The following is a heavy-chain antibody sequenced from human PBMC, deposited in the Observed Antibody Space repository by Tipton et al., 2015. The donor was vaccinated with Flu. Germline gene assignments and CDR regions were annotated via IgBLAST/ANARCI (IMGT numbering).Heavy chain of an antibody. CDR1: GFSVSGNY. CDR2: IYSGGST. J-gene: IGHJ4*02. Sequence: VQLVQSGGGLIQPGGSLRLSCAASGFSVSGNYMSWVRQAPGKGLEWVSVIYSGGSTYYADSVKGRFTISRDNSKLYLQMNSLRAEDTAVYYCASRRGGDYPYFDYWGQGTLVTVSS. CDR3: ASRRGGDYPYFDY. D-gene: IGHD4-17*01. V-gene: IGHV3-53*01.